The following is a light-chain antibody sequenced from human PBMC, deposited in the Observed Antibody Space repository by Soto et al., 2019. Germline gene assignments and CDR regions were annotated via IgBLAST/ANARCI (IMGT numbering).Light chain of an antibody. CDR1: QGISSF. CDR3: QQLNSFPIP. CDR2: GAS. J-gene: IGKJ3*01. V-gene: IGKV1-9*01. Sequence: IQLTQSPSSLSASVGDRVTITCRASQGISSFLAWYQQKPGKAPKLLIYGASTLQGGVASRFSGSGSGTDFTLTIGSLQPEDFATYYCQQLNSFPIPFGPGTKVDIK.